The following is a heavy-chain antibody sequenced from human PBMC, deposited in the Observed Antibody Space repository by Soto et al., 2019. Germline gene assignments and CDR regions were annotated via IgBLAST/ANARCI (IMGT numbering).Heavy chain of an antibody. D-gene: IGHD6-13*01. CDR1: GFSLSTSGMC. J-gene: IGHJ5*02. CDR3: AHSPFLAAAGTNSWFDP. V-gene: IGHV2-70*12. CDR2: IDWDDDK. Sequence: SGPTLVNPTQTLTLTYTFSGFSLSTSGMCVSWIRQPPGKALEWLARIDWDDDKYYSTSLKSRLTITKDTSKNQVVLTMTNMDPVDTATYYCAHSPFLAAAGTNSWFDPWGQGTLVTVSS.